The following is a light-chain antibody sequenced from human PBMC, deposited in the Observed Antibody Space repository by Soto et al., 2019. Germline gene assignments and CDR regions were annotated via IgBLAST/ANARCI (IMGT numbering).Light chain of an antibody. J-gene: IGKJ1*01. Sequence: DLVMTQSPDSLAVSLGERATINCKSSQSLLYSSNNKNFLAWYQQKPGKAPKLLIYKASTLKSGVPSRFSGSGSGTEFTLTISSLQPDDFATYYCQHYNSYSEAFGQGTKVDI. V-gene: IGKV4-1*01. CDR2: KAS. CDR3: QHYNSYSEA. CDR1: QSLLYSSNNKNF.